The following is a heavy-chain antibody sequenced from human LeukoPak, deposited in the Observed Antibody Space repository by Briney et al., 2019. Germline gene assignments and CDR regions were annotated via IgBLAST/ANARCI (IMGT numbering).Heavy chain of an antibody. CDR3: ARGREGVYYRGTPYYYMDV. Sequence: ASVKVSCKASGYTFSSSGISWVRQAPGQGLEWMGWISAYNGNTSYAQKLQGRVTMTTDTFTSTTYMELRSLRSDDTAVDYCARGREGVYYRGTPYYYMDVWGKGTTVTVSS. CDR2: ISAYNGNT. V-gene: IGHV1-18*01. D-gene: IGHD1-26*01. CDR1: GYTFSSSG. J-gene: IGHJ6*03.